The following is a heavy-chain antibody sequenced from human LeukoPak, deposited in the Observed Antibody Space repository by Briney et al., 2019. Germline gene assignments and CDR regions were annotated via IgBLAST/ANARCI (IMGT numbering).Heavy chain of an antibody. Sequence: PGGSLRLSCAVSGFTFSDHWMNWVRQAPGKGLEWVALISYDANIGSNKYYADSVKGRFTISRDNSKNTLYLQMNSLRAEDTVVYYCARDGGYDFWSGYYQDYWGQGTLVTVSS. V-gene: IGHV3-30-3*01. CDR3: ARDGGYDFWSGYYQDY. D-gene: IGHD3-3*01. CDR1: GFTFSDHW. J-gene: IGHJ4*02. CDR2: ISYDANIGSNK.